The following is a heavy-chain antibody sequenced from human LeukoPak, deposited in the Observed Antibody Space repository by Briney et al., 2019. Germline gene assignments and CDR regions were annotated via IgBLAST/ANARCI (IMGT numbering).Heavy chain of an antibody. CDR1: GYTFTNNF. Sequence: GASVKVSCEASGYTFTNNFMHWVRQAPGQGLEWIGIINPSGDNTWYAQKFQGRVTMTRDMATSTDYLEVSSLRSEDTAVYYCARDNSLRDTAWWFDPWGQGTLVTVSS. D-gene: IGHD5-24*01. J-gene: IGHJ5*02. CDR3: ARDNSLRDTAWWFDP. CDR2: INPSGDNT. V-gene: IGHV1-46*01.